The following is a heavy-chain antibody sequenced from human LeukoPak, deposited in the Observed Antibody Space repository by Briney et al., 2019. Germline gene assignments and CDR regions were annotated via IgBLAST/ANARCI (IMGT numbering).Heavy chain of an antibody. CDR2: ISGSGGNT. Sequence: GGSLRLTCAASGFTFSNYGMSWVRQAPGKGLEWVSTISGSGGNTYDADSVKGRFTISRDNSKNTLYLQMNSLRAEDTAVYYCAKWDTYYDSSGYYFYWGQGTLVTVSS. V-gene: IGHV3-23*01. CDR1: GFTFSNYG. CDR3: AKWDTYYDSSGYYFY. J-gene: IGHJ4*02. D-gene: IGHD3-22*01.